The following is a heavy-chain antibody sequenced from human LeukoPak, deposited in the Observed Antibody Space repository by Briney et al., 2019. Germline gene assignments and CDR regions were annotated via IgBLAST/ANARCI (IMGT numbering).Heavy chain of an antibody. D-gene: IGHD5-18*01. Sequence: PSETLSLTCTVSGGSISSYYWSWIRQPPGKGLEWIGCIYYSGSTNYNPSLKSRVTISLDTSKNQFSLKLNSVTAADTAVYYCASTTRGYSYGYGYYYYMDVWGKGTTVTVSS. CDR2: IYYSGST. CDR3: ASTTRGYSYGYGYYYYMDV. J-gene: IGHJ6*03. CDR1: GGSISSYY. V-gene: IGHV4-59*01.